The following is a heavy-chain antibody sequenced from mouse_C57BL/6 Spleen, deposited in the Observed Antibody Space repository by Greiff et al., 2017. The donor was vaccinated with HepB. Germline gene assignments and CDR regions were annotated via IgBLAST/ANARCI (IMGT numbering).Heavy chain of an antibody. CDR1: GFTFSDYG. V-gene: IGHV5-17*01. J-gene: IGHJ4*01. CDR2: ISSGSSTI. D-gene: IGHD2-1*01. Sequence: EVKVVESGGGLVKPGGSLKLSCAASGFTFSDYGMHWVRQAPEKGLEWVAYISSGSSTIYYADTVKGRFTISRDNAKNTLFLQMTSLRSEDTAMYYCARHGNYVLYYAMDYWGQGTSVTVSS. CDR3: ARHGNYVLYYAMDY.